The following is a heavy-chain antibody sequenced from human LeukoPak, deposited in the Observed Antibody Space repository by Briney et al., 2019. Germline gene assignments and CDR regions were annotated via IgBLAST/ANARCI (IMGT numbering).Heavy chain of an antibody. CDR2: ISDSGGST. CDR3: AKRGVVIRVILVGFHKEAYYFES. Sequence: GGSLRLSCAVSGITLSNYGMSWVRQAPGKGLEWVAGISDSGGSTKYADSVKGRFTIARDNRKNTLYLQMNSLRAEDTAVYFCAKRGVVIRVILVGFHKEAYYFESWGQGALVNVSS. J-gene: IGHJ4*02. V-gene: IGHV3-23*01. D-gene: IGHD3/OR15-3a*01. CDR1: GITLSNYG.